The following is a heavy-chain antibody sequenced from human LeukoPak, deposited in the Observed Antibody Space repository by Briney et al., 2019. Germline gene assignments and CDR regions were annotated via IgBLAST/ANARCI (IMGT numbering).Heavy chain of an antibody. D-gene: IGHD3-16*01. CDR3: ARDSVSGSYDY. CDR2: IYYSGST. V-gene: IGHV4-59*12. Sequence: SETLSLTCTVSGGSISSYYWSWIRQPPGKGLEWIGYIYYSGSTNYNPSLKSRVTISVDTSKNQFSLKLSSVTAADTAVYYCARDSVSGSYDYWGQGTLVTVSS. J-gene: IGHJ4*02. CDR1: GGSISSYY.